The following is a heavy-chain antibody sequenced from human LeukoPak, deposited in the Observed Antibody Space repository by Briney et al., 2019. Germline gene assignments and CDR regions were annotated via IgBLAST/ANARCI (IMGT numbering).Heavy chain of an antibody. D-gene: IGHD3-10*01. CDR3: ARDREVRGVIRWFDP. V-gene: IGHV4-59*01. J-gene: IGHJ5*02. CDR2: IYYSGST. Sequence: SETLSLACSVSGGSLSNYYWNWIRQSPGKGLEWIGYIYYSGSTNYNPSLKSRVTISVDTSKNQFSLRLSSVTAADTAVYYCARDREVRGVIRWFDPWGQGTLVTVSS. CDR1: GGSLSNYY.